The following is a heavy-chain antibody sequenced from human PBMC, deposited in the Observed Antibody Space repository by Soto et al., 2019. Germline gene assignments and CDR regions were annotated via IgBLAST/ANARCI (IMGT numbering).Heavy chain of an antibody. D-gene: IGHD2-8*02. V-gene: IGHV3-23*01. CDR1: GLTFRTYA. J-gene: IGHJ6*02. CDR3: AKIYDTGAYWGSDDYNFGMDV. Sequence: VRLSCVVPGLTFRTYARNWVRQAPGRGREWASYISVGGGATYYADSVKGRFTISRDNSKNTLYLQMNSLRAEDTAVYFCAKIYDTGAYWGSDDYNFGMDVWGQGTTVTVSS. CDR2: ISVGGGAT.